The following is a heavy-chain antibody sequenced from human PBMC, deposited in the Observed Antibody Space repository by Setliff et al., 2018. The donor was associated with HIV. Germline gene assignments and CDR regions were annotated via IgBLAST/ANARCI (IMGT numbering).Heavy chain of an antibody. J-gene: IGHJ4*02. V-gene: IGHV3-23*01. Sequence: SLRLSCAVSGFTFTNYAMSWVRQAPGKGLQWVSTISGSGGNTNYADSVKGRFTVSRDNSKNTLYLQMNSLRPEDTALYYCARETPNSGWYRKEGYYFDYWGQGTLVTVS. D-gene: IGHD6-19*01. CDR3: ARETPNSGWYRKEGYYFDY. CDR2: ISGSGGNT. CDR1: GFTFTNYA.